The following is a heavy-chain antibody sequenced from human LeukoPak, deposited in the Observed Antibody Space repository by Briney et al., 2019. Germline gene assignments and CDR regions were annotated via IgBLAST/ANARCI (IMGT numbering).Heavy chain of an antibody. CDR1: GYTFTGYY. Sequence: GASVKVSCKASGYTFTGYYMHWVRQAPGQGLEWMGWINPNSGGTNYAQKFQGRVTMTEDTSTDTAYMELSSLRSEDTAVYYCATLPGGSSGWYRKDAFDIWGQGTMVTVSS. D-gene: IGHD6-19*01. J-gene: IGHJ3*02. V-gene: IGHV1-2*02. CDR3: ATLPGGSSGWYRKDAFDI. CDR2: INPNSGGT.